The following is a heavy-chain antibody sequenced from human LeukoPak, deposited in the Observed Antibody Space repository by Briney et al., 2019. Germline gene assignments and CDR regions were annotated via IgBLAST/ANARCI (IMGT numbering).Heavy chain of an antibody. Sequence: GGSLRLSCGASGFTFSSYWISWVLQAPGKGLEWVANIKQDGSEKYYVDSVKGRFTISRDNAKNSLYLQMNSLRAEDAAVYYCARRDSGYGRYYYYYMDVWGKGTTVTVSS. V-gene: IGHV3-7*02. CDR1: GFTFSSYW. CDR2: IKQDGSEK. D-gene: IGHD5-12*01. J-gene: IGHJ6*03. CDR3: ARRDSGYGRYYYYYMDV.